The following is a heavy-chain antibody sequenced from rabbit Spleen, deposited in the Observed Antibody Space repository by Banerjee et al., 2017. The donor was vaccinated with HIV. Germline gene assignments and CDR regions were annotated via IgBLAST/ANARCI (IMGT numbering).Heavy chain of an antibody. CDR3: ARDTGTSFSTYGMDL. J-gene: IGHJ6*01. CDR2: IYAGRGST. D-gene: IGHD8-1*01. CDR1: GFTISSSDY. V-gene: IGHV1S45*01. Sequence: QEQLEESGGGLVQPEGSLTLTCTASGFTISSSDYMCWVRQAPGKGLEWIACIYAGRGSTHYATWAKGRFTCSKTSSTTVTLQMTSLTAADTATYFCARDTGTSFSTYGMDLWGQGTLVT.